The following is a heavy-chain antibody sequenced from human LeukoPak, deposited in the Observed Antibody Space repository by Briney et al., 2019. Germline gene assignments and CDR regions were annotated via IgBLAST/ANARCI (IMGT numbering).Heavy chain of an antibody. D-gene: IGHD2-2*01. Sequence: SVKVSCKASGGTFSSYPISWVRQAPGQGLEWMGGIIPIFGTANYAQKFQGRVTITADKSTSTAYMELSSLRSEDTAVYYCASPPSVVPAAEYYFDYWGQGTLVTVSS. V-gene: IGHV1-69*06. CDR3: ASPPSVVPAAEYYFDY. J-gene: IGHJ4*02. CDR2: IIPIFGTA. CDR1: GGTFSSYP.